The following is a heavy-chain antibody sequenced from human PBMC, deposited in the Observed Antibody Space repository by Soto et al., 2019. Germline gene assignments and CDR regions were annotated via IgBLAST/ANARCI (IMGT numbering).Heavy chain of an antibody. CDR3: AAKRIALVRGVIIPQFYFDY. D-gene: IGHD3-10*01. CDR1: GHILTELS. J-gene: IGHJ4*02. CDR2: FDPEDGET. V-gene: IGHV1-24*01. Sequence: ASVKVSCKVSGHILTELSIHWVRQAPGEGLEWMGGFDPEDGETIYSQYFQGRVTMTEDTSTNTGYLGLSSLTSEDTAVYYCAAKRIALVRGVIIPQFYFDYWGQGTLVTVSS.